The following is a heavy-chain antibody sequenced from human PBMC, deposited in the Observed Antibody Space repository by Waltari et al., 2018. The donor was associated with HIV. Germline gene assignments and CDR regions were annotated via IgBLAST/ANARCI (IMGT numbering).Heavy chain of an antibody. CDR3: ARSVYSYGYLTYYYGMDV. V-gene: IGHV3-21*01. CDR1: GFTFSSSR. J-gene: IGHJ6*02. Sequence: EVQLVESGGGLVKPGGSLRLSCAASGFTFSSSRRKWVAQAPGKGLEWVSSISSSSSYIYYADSVKGRFTISRDNAKNSLYLQMNSLRAEDTAVYYCARSVYSYGYLTYYYGMDVWGQGTTVTVSS. CDR2: ISSSSSYI. D-gene: IGHD5-18*01.